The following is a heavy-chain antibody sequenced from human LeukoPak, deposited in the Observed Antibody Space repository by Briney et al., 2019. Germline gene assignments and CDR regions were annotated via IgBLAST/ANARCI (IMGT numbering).Heavy chain of an antibody. J-gene: IGHJ5*02. CDR3: ARDDYRGVTNFDP. CDR2: ISYTGST. CDR1: GGSISPYF. Sequence: SETLSLTCTVSGGSISPYFWSWMRQTPGKGLEWIGYISYTGSTNYNPALKSRVTISVDTSKNQFSLQLTSVNAADTAVYYCARDDYRGVTNFDPWGQGTLVTVSS. D-gene: IGHD3-10*01. V-gene: IGHV4-59*01.